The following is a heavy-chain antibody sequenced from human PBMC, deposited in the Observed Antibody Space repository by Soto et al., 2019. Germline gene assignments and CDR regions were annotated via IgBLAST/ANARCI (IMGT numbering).Heavy chain of an antibody. D-gene: IGHD3-3*01. CDR3: ARSVSITIFGLVRELDV. Sequence: PSETLSLTCTVSGGSISSYYWSWIRQPPGKGLEWIGYIYYSGSTNYNPSLKSRVTISVDTSKNQFSLKLSSVTAADTAVYYCARSVSITIFGLVRELDVWGKGTTVTVSS. J-gene: IGHJ6*04. CDR1: GGSISSYY. V-gene: IGHV4-59*01. CDR2: IYYSGST.